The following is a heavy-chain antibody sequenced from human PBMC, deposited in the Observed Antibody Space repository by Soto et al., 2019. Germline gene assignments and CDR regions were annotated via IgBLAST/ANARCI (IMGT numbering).Heavy chain of an antibody. Sequence: VQLVESGGGLVKPGGSLRLSCAASGFIFATHTINWVRQAPGKGLEWVSSITGSGIYTRYADSVKGRFTISRDNAKASLYLQMNSLVAEDTAVYYCLKEGISNYNEYFDYWGQGTLVTVSS. CDR3: LKEGISNYNEYFDY. CDR2: ITGSGIYT. J-gene: IGHJ4*02. D-gene: IGHD4-4*01. V-gene: IGHV3-21*02. CDR1: GFIFATHT.